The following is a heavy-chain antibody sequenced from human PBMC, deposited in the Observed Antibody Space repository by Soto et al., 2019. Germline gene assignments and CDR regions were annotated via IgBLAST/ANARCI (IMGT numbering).Heavy chain of an antibody. Sequence: EASVKVSCKASGYTFTDFDINWVRQATGQGLEWMGWLNPNNGDTGYVQKFQGRVTMTRNTSINTAYMELSSLRSEDTAVYYCARGRRSGAFGVLRPWGQGALVTVSS. J-gene: IGHJ5*02. CDR3: ARGRRSGAFGVLRP. CDR2: LNPNNGDT. CDR1: GYTFTDFD. D-gene: IGHD3-10*01. V-gene: IGHV1-8*01.